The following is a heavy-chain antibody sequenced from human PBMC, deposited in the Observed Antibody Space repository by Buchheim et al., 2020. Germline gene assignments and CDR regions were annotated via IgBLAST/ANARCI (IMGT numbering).Heavy chain of an antibody. CDR2: IKNDGHVGTT. J-gene: IGHJ4*02. CDR1: GFTFRNAW. CDR3: STDFDY. V-gene: IGHV3-15*05. Sequence: EVQLVESGGGLVSPGGSLRLSCEASGFTFRNAWMTWVRQAPGKGPEWVVHIKNDGHVGTTVFAAPVIGRFTISRDDSKNTLYLQMTSLRIDDTGIYYCSTDFDYLGQGTL.